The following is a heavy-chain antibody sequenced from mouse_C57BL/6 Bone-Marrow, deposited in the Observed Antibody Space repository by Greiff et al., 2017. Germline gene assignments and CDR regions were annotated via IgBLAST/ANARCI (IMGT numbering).Heavy chain of an antibody. Sequence: QVQLQQPGAELARPGASVKLSCKASGYTFTSYGISWVKQRTGQGLEWIGEIYPRSGNTYYNEKFKGKATLTADKSSSTAYMELRSLTYEDSAVYFCARGNGYWFAYWGQGTLVTVSA. CDR1: GYTFTSYG. V-gene: IGHV1-81*01. CDR2: IYPRSGNT. J-gene: IGHJ3*01. D-gene: IGHD2-2*01. CDR3: ARGNGYWFAY.